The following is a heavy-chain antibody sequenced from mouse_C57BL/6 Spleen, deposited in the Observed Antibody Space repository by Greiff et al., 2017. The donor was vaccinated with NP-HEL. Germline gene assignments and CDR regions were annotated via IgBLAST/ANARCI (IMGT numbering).Heavy chain of an antibody. Sequence: QVQLQQPGAELVMPGASVKLSGKASGYTFTSYWMHWVKQRPGQGLEWIGEIDPSDSYTNYNQKFKGKSTLTVDKSSSTAYMQLSSLTSEDSAVYYCARGRGYYFDYWGQGTTLTVSS. V-gene: IGHV1-69*01. CDR2: IDPSDSYT. CDR3: ARGRGYYFDY. CDR1: GYTFTSYW. J-gene: IGHJ2*01.